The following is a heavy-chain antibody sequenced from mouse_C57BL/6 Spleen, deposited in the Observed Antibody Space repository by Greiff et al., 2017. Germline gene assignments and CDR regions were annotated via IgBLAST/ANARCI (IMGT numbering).Heavy chain of an antibody. CDR2: ISSGSSTI. Sequence: EVKLMESGGGLVKPGGSLKLSCAASGFTFSDYGMHWVRQAPEKGLEWVAYISSGSSTIYYADTVKGRFTISRDNAKNTLFLQMTSLRSEDTAMYYCATYGSTLDYWGQGTSVTVSS. CDR1: GFTFSDYG. J-gene: IGHJ4*01. V-gene: IGHV5-17*01. D-gene: IGHD1-1*01. CDR3: ATYGSTLDY.